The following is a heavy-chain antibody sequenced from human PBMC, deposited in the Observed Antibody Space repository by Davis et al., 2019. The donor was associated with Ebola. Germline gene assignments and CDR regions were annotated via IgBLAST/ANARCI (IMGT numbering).Heavy chain of an antibody. V-gene: IGHV3-23*01. CDR1: GFTFSSSA. CDR2: ITSSGGST. D-gene: IGHD6-19*01. J-gene: IGHJ6*04. Sequence: GGSLRLSCAASGFTFSSSAMTWARQVPGKGLEWVSAITSSGGSTYYGDSVKGRFTISRDNSKNTLYLQMNSLRVDDTAVYYCAKGGSGWPSDYSYGLGVWGKGTTVTVSS. CDR3: AKGGSGWPSDYSYGLGV.